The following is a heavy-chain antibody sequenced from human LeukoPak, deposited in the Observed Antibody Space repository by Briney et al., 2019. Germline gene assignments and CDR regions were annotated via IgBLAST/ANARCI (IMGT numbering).Heavy chain of an antibody. CDR1: GFTFDDYA. V-gene: IGHV3-9*01. Sequence: GGSLRLSCAASGFTFDDYAMHWVRQAPGKGLEWVSGISWNSGSIGYADSVKGRFTISRDNAKNSLYLQMNSLRAEDTAVYYCARDSVWAFDIWGQGTMVTVSS. CDR2: ISWNSGSI. CDR3: ARDSVWAFDI. J-gene: IGHJ3*02. D-gene: IGHD5/OR15-5a*01.